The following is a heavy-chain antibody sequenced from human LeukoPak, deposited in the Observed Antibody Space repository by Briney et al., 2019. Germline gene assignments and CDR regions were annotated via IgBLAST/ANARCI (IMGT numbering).Heavy chain of an antibody. V-gene: IGHV3-74*01. J-gene: IGHJ4*02. D-gene: IGHD2-15*01. CDR3: ARDRIGKYSIDY. CDR2: ITSDGSST. CDR1: GFTFSSYW. Sequence: PGGSLRLSCAASGFTFSSYWMHWVRQAPGKGLVCVSRITSDGSSTSYADSVRGRFTISRDNAQNTLYLQMNSLRVEDTAVYYCARDRIGKYSIDYWGQGTLVTVSS.